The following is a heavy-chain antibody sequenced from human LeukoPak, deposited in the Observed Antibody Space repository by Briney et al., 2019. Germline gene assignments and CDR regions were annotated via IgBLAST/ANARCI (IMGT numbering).Heavy chain of an antibody. V-gene: IGHV4-4*09. CDR1: GGSISSYY. J-gene: IGHJ6*03. CDR2: IYTSGST. Sequence: SETLSLTCTVSGGSISSYYWSWIWQPPGKGLEWIGYIYTSGSTNYNPSLKSRVTISVDTSKNQFSLKLSSVTAADTAVYYCARLRVSIAARPDYYYYYYMDVWGKGTTVTVSS. D-gene: IGHD6-6*01. CDR3: ARLRVSIAARPDYYYYYYMDV.